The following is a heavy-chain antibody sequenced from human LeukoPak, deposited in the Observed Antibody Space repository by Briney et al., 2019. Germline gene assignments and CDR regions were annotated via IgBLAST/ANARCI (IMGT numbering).Heavy chain of an antibody. V-gene: IGHV4-30-2*01. CDR3: ARDRYSSSSYYFDY. Sequence: SETLSLTCTVSGGSISSGGYYWSWLRQPPGKGLEWIGYIYHSGSTYYNPSLKSRVTISVDRSKNQFSLKLSSVTAADTAVYYCARDRYSSSSYYFDYWGQGTLVTVSS. CDR2: IYHSGST. D-gene: IGHD6-6*01. J-gene: IGHJ4*02. CDR1: GGSISSGGYY.